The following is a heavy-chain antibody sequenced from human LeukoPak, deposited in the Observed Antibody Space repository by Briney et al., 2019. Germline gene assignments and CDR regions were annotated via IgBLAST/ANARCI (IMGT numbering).Heavy chain of an antibody. Sequence: SQTLSLTCAVSGGSLSSVGYAWSWIRQPPGKGLEWIGYIYHSGSTYYNPSLKSRVTISVDRSKNQFSLKLSSVTAADTAVYYCARSYDSSEGAFDIWGQGTMVTVSS. D-gene: IGHD3-22*01. CDR1: GGSLSSVGYA. J-gene: IGHJ3*02. V-gene: IGHV4-30-2*01. CDR3: ARSYDSSEGAFDI. CDR2: IYHSGST.